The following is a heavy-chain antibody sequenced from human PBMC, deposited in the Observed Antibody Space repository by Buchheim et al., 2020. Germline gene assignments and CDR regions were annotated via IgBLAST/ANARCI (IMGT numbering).Heavy chain of an antibody. J-gene: IGHJ5*02. V-gene: IGHV1-3*01. D-gene: IGHD2-2*01. Sequence: QVQLVQSGAEVKKPGASVKVSCKASGYTFTSYAMHWVRQAPGQRLEWMGWINAGNRNTKYSQKCQGRVTITRDTSASTAYMELSSLRSEDTAVYYCARARYCSSTSCCEIWFDPWGQGTL. CDR1: GYTFTSYA. CDR2: INAGNRNT. CDR3: ARARYCSSTSCCEIWFDP.